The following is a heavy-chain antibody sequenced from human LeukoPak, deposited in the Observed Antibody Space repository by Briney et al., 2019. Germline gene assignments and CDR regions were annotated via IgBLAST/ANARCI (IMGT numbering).Heavy chain of an antibody. V-gene: IGHV3-11*04. CDR3: AGIGYSYAIAGFDP. CDR1: GFTFSDYY. Sequence: GGSLRLSCAASGFTFSDYYMSWIRQAPGKGLEWVSYISSSGSTIYYADSVKGRFTISRDNAKNSLYLQMNSLRAEDTAVYYCAGIGYSYAIAGFDPWGQGTLVTVSS. CDR2: ISSSGSTI. D-gene: IGHD5-18*01. J-gene: IGHJ5*02.